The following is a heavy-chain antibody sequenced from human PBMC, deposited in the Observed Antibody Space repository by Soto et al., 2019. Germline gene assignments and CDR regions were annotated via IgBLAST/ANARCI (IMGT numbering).Heavy chain of an antibody. CDR1: GYTFTTND. CDR2: MNPQSGNT. V-gene: IGHV1-8*01. Sequence: QVQLLQSGAEVREPGASVKVSCRASGYTFTTNDLNWVRQATGQGLEWMGWMNPQSGNTGYAQKFQGRITMTRDISISTGYMELRGLTYEDTAVYYCARDTRVIGLWGQGTKVTVSS. CDR3: ARDTRVIGL. J-gene: IGHJ3*01.